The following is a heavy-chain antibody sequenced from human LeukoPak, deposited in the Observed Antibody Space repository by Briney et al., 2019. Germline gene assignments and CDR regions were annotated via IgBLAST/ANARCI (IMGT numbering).Heavy chain of an antibody. CDR2: NYPDDSDT. J-gene: IGHJ3*02. Sequence: GESLKISCKGSGYSFTNYWIGWVRQMPGKGLEWRGINYPDDSDTRYSPSFQGQVTISADKPINTAYLQWTSLKASDTAMYYCARHPLHSSDYYRSDAFYIWGQGTMVTVSS. CDR1: GYSFTNYW. CDR3: ARHPLHSSDYYRSDAFYI. V-gene: IGHV5-51*01. D-gene: IGHD3-22*01.